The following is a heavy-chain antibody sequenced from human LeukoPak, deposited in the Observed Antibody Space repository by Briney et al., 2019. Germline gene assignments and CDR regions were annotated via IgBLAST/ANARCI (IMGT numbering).Heavy chain of an antibody. Sequence: SETLSLTCAVYGGSFSGYYWSWIRQPPGKGLEWIGEINHSGSTNYNPSLKSRVTISVDTSKNQFSLKLSSVTAADTAVYYCATRYSSSWYYFDYWGQGTLVTVSS. CDR3: ATRYSSSWYYFDY. CDR1: GGSFSGYY. CDR2: INHSGST. D-gene: IGHD6-13*01. J-gene: IGHJ4*02. V-gene: IGHV4-34*01.